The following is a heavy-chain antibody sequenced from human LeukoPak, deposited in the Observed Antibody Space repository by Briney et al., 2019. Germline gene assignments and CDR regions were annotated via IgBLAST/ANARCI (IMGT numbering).Heavy chain of an antibody. D-gene: IGHD3-16*02. CDR2: IYTSGRT. CDR3: ARARVIPASFDD. V-gene: IGHV4-61*02. J-gene: IGHJ4*02. Sequence: SQTLSLTCTVPGGSITFGSYYWTWIRQPAGKGLEWLGRIYTSGRTYYNPSLRSRVTISMDTSMNQFSLRLNSVTAADTAVYYCARARVIPASFDDWGQGTLVTVSS. CDR1: GGSITFGSYY.